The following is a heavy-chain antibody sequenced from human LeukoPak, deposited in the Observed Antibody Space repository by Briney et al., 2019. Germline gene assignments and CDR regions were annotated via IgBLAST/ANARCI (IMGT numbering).Heavy chain of an antibody. CDR1: GYSISSGYY. J-gene: IGHJ4*02. V-gene: IGHV4-38-2*01. Sequence: SETLFLTCAVSGYSISSGYYWGWIRQPPGKGLEWIGSIYHSGSTYYNPSLKSRVTISVDTSKNQFSLKLSSVTAADTAVYYCARGPYGDCAGDWGQGTLVTVSS. CDR3: ARGPYGDCAGD. CDR2: IYHSGST. D-gene: IGHD4-17*01.